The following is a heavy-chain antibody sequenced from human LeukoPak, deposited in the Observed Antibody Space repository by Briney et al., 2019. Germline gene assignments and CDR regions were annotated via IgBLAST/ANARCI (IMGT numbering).Heavy chain of an antibody. CDR2: IYSSGRN. CDR1: GGSLSGYY. J-gene: IGHJ4*02. CDR3: ECAGY. V-gene: IGHV4-4*09. Sequence: PSETLSLTCTVSGGSLSGYYWNWIRQPPGKGLEWLGYIYSSGRNNYNPSLKSRVTISVDTSKNQFSLKLNSGTAADTAVYYCECAGYWGQGTLVTVSS.